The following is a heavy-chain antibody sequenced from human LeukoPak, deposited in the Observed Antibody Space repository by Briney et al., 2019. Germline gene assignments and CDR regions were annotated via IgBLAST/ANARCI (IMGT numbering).Heavy chain of an antibody. CDR1: GGSISGYY. Sequence: SETLSLTCTVSGGSISGYYWSWIRQPAGKGLEWIGRIYTSGSTNYNPSLKSRVTMSVDTSKNQFSLKLSSVTAADTAVYYCARERLAPENYYYYYYMDVWGKGTTVTISS. CDR2: IYTSGST. J-gene: IGHJ6*03. V-gene: IGHV4-4*07. CDR3: ARERLAPENYYYYYYMDV. D-gene: IGHD1-14*01.